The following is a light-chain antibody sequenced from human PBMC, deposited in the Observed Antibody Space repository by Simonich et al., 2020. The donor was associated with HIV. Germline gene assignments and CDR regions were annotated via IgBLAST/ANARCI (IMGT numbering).Light chain of an antibody. CDR2: GAS. Sequence: EIVMTPSPATLSVSPGAKATLSCRASQLVSSNLAWYQQKPGQAPRLLIYGASTRATGIPARFSGSGSGTEFTLTISSLQSEDFAVYYCQQYNNWPPLTFGGGTKVEMK. J-gene: IGKJ4*01. CDR1: QLVSSN. CDR3: QQYNNWPPLT. V-gene: IGKV3-15*01.